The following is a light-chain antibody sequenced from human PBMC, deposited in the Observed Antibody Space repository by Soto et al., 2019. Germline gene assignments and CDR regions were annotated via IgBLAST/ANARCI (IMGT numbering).Light chain of an antibody. Sequence: EIVMTQSTAPLSVSPGERATLSCRASQSVSSNLDWYQQKPGQAPTHLIYGASTRATGIPSRFSGSGSGTDFTLTISSLQSEDFAVYYCQQYNSWPRTFGQGTKVEIK. V-gene: IGKV3-15*01. CDR2: GAS. CDR1: QSVSSN. CDR3: QQYNSWPRT. J-gene: IGKJ1*01.